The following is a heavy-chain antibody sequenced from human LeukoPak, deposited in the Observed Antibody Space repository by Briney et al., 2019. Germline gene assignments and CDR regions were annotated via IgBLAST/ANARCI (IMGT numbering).Heavy chain of an antibody. CDR3: ARVLLGDYRRFDY. D-gene: IGHD4-17*01. CDR2: IYYSGST. Sequence: PSETLSLTCTVSGGSISSGGYYWSWSRQHPGKGLEWIGYIYYSGSTYYNPSLKSRVTISVDTSKNQFSLKLSSVTAADTAVYYCARVLLGDYRRFDYWGQGTLVTVSS. V-gene: IGHV4-31*03. CDR1: GGSISSGGYY. J-gene: IGHJ4*02.